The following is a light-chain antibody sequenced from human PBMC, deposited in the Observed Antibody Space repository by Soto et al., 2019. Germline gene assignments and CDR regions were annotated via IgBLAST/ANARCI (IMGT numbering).Light chain of an antibody. J-gene: IGKJ4*01. V-gene: IGKV1-27*01. CDR1: QDIGNF. CDR3: QKCKVAPFT. Sequence: DIQMTQSPSTLSGSVGDRFTITCRASQDIGNFLAWYQQKPGKVPKLLIYAASTLQSGVPSRFIGSGSGTDFTLTISSLQPEDVATYYCQKCKVAPFTFGGGTKVDIK. CDR2: AAS.